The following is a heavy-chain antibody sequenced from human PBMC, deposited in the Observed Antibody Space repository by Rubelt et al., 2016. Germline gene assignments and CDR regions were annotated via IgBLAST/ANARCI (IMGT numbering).Heavy chain of an antibody. CDR3: ARIAVAGTGFDY. V-gene: IGHV2-70*01. Sequence: QVTLRESGPALVKPTQTLTLTCTFSGFSLSTSGMCVSWIRQPPGKALEWLALIDWDDDKYYSTSLKTRLTISKDTVKNPVVLTITNMDPLDTATYYCARIAVAGTGFDYWGQGTLVTVSS. D-gene: IGHD6-19*01. CDR1: GFSLSTSGMC. J-gene: IGHJ4*02. CDR2: IDWDDDK.